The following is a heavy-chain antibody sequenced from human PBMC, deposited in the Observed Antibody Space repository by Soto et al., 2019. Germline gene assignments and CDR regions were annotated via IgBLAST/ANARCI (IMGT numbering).Heavy chain of an antibody. CDR3: ARDLGSGYDFWSGYSRGYMDV. J-gene: IGHJ6*03. D-gene: IGHD3-3*01. CDR2: IKQDGSEK. V-gene: IGHV3-7*01. CDR1: GFTFSSYW. Sequence: EVQLVESGGGLVQPGGSLRLSCAASGFTFSSYWMSWVRQAPGKGLEWVANIKQDGSEKYYVDFVKGRFTISRDNAKNSLYLQMNSLRAEDTAVYYCARDLGSGYDFWSGYSRGYMDVWGKGTTVTVSS.